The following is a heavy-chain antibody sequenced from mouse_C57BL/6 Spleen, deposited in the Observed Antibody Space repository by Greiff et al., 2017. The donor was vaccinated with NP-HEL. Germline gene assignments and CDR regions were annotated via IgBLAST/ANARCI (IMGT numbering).Heavy chain of an antibody. V-gene: IGHV5-17*01. CDR3: AITNYYAMVY. J-gene: IGHJ4*01. Sequence: VQGVASGGGLVKPGGSLKLSCAASGFTFSDYGMHWVRQAPAKGLAWVAYISSGRSTIYYADTVKGRFTISRDNAKNTLFLHMTSRRSEDTAMYYCAITNYYAMVYWGQGTSVTVSS. CDR1: GFTFSDYG. D-gene: IGHD1-1*01. CDR2: ISSGRSTI.